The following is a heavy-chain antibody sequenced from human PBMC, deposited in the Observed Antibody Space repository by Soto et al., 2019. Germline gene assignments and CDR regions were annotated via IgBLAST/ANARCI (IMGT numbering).Heavy chain of an antibody. CDR1: GGTISRYY. V-gene: IGHV4-59*01. D-gene: IGHD2-21*02. CDR2: MYNTGST. Sequence: QVQLQESGPGLVKPSETLSLTCTVSGGTISRYYWSWIRQPPGKGLEWIGYMYNTGSTVYNPSFKSRGTITVATSKSQFSLKLNSVTAADTAVYYCARDLWGYCGTDCYPLDVWGQGTTVTVSS. J-gene: IGHJ6*02. CDR3: ARDLWGYCGTDCYPLDV.